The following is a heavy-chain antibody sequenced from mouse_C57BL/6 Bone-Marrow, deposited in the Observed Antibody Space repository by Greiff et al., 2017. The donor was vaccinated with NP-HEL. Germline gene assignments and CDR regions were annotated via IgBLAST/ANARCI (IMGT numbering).Heavy chain of an antibody. V-gene: IGHV2-9-1*01. Sequence: VQLKESGPGLVAPSQSLSITCTVSGFSLTSYAISWVRQPPGKGLEWLGVIWTGGGTNYNSALKSRLSISKDNSKSQVFLKMNSLQTDDTARYYCARRSSGYRGDAMDYWGQGTSVTVSS. J-gene: IGHJ4*01. CDR2: IWTGGGT. D-gene: IGHD3-2*02. CDR1: GFSLTSYA. CDR3: ARRSSGYRGDAMDY.